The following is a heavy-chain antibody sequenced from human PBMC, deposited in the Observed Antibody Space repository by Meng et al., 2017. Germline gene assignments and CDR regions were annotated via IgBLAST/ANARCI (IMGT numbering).Heavy chain of an antibody. V-gene: IGHV1-69*02. Sequence: SVKVSCKASGGTFSSYTISWVRQAPGQGLEWMGRIIPILGIANYAQKFQGRVTITADESTSTAYMELSSLRSEDTAVYYCARGAYVTKRYYYYYYGMDVWGQGTTVTVSS. CDR1: GGTFSSYT. J-gene: IGHJ6*02. CDR3: ARGAYVTKRYYYYYYGMDV. D-gene: IGHD4-17*01. CDR2: IIPILGIA.